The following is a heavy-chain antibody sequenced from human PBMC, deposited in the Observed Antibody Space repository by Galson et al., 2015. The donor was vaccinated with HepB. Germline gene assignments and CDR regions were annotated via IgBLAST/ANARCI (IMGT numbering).Heavy chain of an antibody. D-gene: IGHD5-18*01. CDR1: GFTFSNAW. CDR2: IKGKTAGGTT. CDR3: STEGSSYGYHSIDY. Sequence: SLRLSCAASGFTFSNAWMSWVRQAPGKGLEWVGHIKGKTAGGTTDYAAPVKGRFIISRDDSKNTLYLQMNSLKTEDTAVYYCSTEGSSYGYHSIDYWGQGTLVTVSS. J-gene: IGHJ4*02. V-gene: IGHV3-15*01.